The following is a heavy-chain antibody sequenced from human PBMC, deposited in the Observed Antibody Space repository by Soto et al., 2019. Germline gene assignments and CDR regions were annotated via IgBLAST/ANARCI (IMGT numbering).Heavy chain of an antibody. D-gene: IGHD6-13*01. CDR1: DGTSGAGGYS. CDR2: TYHSGNP. V-gene: IGHV4-30-2*01. CDR3: ARVFSDSSSFFDP. Sequence: PSETMSLTCGVSDGTSGAGGYSWTWIQQPPGKALEWIGHTYHSGNPYYNPSLKSRVIISVDRSKNQFSLKVSSVTAADTAVYYCARVFSDSSSFFDPWGQGTLVTVSS. J-gene: IGHJ5*02.